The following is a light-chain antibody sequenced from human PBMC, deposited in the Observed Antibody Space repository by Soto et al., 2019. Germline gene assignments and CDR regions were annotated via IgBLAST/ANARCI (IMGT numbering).Light chain of an antibody. V-gene: IGKV1-27*01. CDR1: QGIGVY. J-gene: IGKJ4*01. CDR3: QKYNSAPLT. CDR2: AAS. Sequence: DIQMTQSPSSLSASFGDRVTITCRASQGIGVYLAWFQQKPGNAPKLLIYAASTLQSGVTSRFSGSGSGTDFTLTISGLQPEDVANYYCQKYNSAPLTFGGGTKVEIK.